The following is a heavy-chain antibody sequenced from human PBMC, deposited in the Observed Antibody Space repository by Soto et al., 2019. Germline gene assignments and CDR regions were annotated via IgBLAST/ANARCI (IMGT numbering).Heavy chain of an antibody. CDR3: ARVQGAAIGDYYYHDMDV. J-gene: IGHJ6*02. V-gene: IGHV3-73*02. CDR2: IRSRANNFAT. CDR1: GFIFSGSA. D-gene: IGHD2-2*02. Sequence: EVQLVESGGGLVQPGGSLKLSCAASGFIFSGSAIHWVRQASGKGLEWVGRIRSRANNFATSSAASVKGRFTFSRDDSKNTAYLQMNTLKPEDTAVYYCARVQGAAIGDYYYHDMDVWGQGTTVTVSS.